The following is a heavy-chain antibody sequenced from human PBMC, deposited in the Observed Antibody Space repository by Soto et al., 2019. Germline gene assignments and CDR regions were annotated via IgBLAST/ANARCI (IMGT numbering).Heavy chain of an antibody. CDR1: GGSISSGDYY. D-gene: IGHD3-3*01. J-gene: IGHJ6*02. CDR3: ARETRSIDFGVVPARDYYYGMDV. Sequence: QVQLQESGPGLVKPSQTLSLTCTVSGGSISSGDYYWSWIRQPPGKGLEWIGYIYYSGSTYYNPSLKSRVTISVDTSKNQFSLKLSSVTAADTAVYYCARETRSIDFGVVPARDYYYGMDVWGQGTTVTVSS. V-gene: IGHV4-30-4*01. CDR2: IYYSGST.